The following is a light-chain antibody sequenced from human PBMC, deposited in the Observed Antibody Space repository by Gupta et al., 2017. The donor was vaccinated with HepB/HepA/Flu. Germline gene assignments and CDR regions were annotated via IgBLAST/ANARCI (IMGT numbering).Light chain of an antibody. Sequence: QSVLTQPPSTSGTPGQRVTISCSGSSSNIGSNTVNWYQQLPETAPRLLIYSNDHRPSGVPDRFSGSKSGTSASLAISGLQSEDEADYYCGVWDDSLNGRVFGGGTKLTVL. CDR3: GVWDDSLNGRV. CDR2: SND. CDR1: SSNIGSNT. V-gene: IGLV1-44*01. J-gene: IGLJ3*02.